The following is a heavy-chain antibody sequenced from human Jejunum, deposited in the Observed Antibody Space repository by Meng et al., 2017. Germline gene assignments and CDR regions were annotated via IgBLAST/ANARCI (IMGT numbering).Heavy chain of an antibody. CDR1: GCSISSVDYY. Sequence: QVLLQGSGPGLVKPSQTLSLTCTVSGCSISSVDYYRSWIRQHPGKGLEWIGSIHYTGNAYQNPSLKSRLTMSIDTSENQFSLKLSSVTAADTAVYYCARGVVAGAPYPGHWFDPWGQGTLVTVSS. CDR3: ARGVVAGAPYPGHWFDP. J-gene: IGHJ5*02. D-gene: IGHD2-15*01. CDR2: IHYTGNA. V-gene: IGHV4-31*03.